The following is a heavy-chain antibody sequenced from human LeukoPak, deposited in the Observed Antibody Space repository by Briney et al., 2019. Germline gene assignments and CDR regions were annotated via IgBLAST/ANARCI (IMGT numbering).Heavy chain of an antibody. CDR1: GFTFSSYS. CDR2: ISSSSSTI. J-gene: IGHJ4*02. CDR3: ARDQTDWQWELLMDY. D-gene: IGHD1-26*01. V-gene: IGHV3-48*04. Sequence: GGSLRLSCAASGFTFSSYSMNWVRQAPGKGLEWVSYISSSSSTIYYADSVKGQFTISRDNAKNSLYLQMNSLRAEDTAVYYCARDQTDWQWELLMDYWGQGTLVTVSS.